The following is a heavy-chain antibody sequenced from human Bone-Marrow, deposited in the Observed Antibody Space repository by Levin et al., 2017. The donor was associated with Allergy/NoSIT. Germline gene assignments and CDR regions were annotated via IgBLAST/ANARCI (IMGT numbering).Heavy chain of an antibody. J-gene: IGHJ4*02. CDR2: IYHSGST. V-gene: IGHV4-59*01. D-gene: IGHD3-3*01. CDR3: ARGGVIIPEDY. Sequence: SETLSLTCTVSGGFIGSFYWSWIRQPPGKGLEWIGYIYHSGSTKYNPSLKSRVTISVDTSKNQFSLKLSSVTAADTAVYYCARGGVIIPEDYWGQGTLVTVSS. CDR1: GGFIGSFY.